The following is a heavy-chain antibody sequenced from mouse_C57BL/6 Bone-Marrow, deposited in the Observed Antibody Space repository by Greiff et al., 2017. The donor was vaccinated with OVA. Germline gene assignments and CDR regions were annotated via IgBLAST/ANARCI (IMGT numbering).Heavy chain of an antibody. D-gene: IGHD1-1*01. CDR1: GYTFTSYW. Sequence: QVQLQQPGAELVKPGASVKLSCKASGYTFTSYWMHWVKQRPGRGLEWIGRIDPNSGGTKYNEKFKSKATLTVDKPSSTAYMQLSSLTSEDSAVYYGAREDGSRDYYAMDYWGQGTSVTVSS. J-gene: IGHJ4*01. CDR2: IDPNSGGT. V-gene: IGHV1-72*01. CDR3: AREDGSRDYYAMDY.